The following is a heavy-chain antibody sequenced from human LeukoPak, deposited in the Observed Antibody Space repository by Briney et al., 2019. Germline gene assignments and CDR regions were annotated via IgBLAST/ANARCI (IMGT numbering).Heavy chain of an antibody. CDR2: IYYSGST. V-gene: IGHV4-39*01. CDR1: GGSISSSSYY. J-gene: IGHJ4*02. Sequence: SETLSLTCTVSGGSISSSSYYWGWIRQPPGKGLEWIGSIYYSGSTYYNPSLKSRVTISVDTSKNQFSLRLSSVTAADTALYYCARQGYSTTSCYDYWGQGTLVTVSS. D-gene: IGHD2-2*01. CDR3: ARQGYSTTSCYDY.